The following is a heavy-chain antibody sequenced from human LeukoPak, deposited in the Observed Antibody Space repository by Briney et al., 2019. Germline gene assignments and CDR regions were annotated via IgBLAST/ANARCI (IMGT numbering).Heavy chain of an antibody. CDR2: IKQDGSEK. V-gene: IGHV3-7*01. D-gene: IGHD3-3*01. CDR3: ARVLNYDFWSGYPYYYYGMDV. J-gene: IGHJ6*02. CDR1: GFTFGDYA. Sequence: PGGSLRLSCAASGFTFGDYAMSWVRQAPGKGLEWVANIKQDGSEKYYVDSVKGRFTISRDNAKNSLYLQMNSLRAEDTAVYYCARVLNYDFWSGYPYYYYGMDVWGQGTTVTVSS.